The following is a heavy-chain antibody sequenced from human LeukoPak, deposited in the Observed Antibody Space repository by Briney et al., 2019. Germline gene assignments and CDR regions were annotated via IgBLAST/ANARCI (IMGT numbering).Heavy chain of an antibody. CDR3: AIGDWVPER. CDR1: GYTFISYD. V-gene: IGHV1-8*03. CDR2: MNPNSGNT. D-gene: IGHD2-2*01. J-gene: IGHJ4*02. Sequence: ASVKVSCKASGYTFISYDINWVRQATGQGLEWMGWMNPNSGNTGYAQNFQGRVTITRNTSISTAYMELSSLRSEDTAVYYCAIGDWVPERWGQGAVVTVSS.